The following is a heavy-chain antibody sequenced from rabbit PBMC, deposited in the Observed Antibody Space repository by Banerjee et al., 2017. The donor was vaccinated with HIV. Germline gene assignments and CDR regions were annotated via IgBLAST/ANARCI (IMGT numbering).Heavy chain of an antibody. V-gene: IGHV1S40*01. CDR1: GFDFSSYG. D-gene: IGHD7-1*01. CDR3: ARKLSL. Sequence: QSLEESGGDLVKPGASLKLSCTASGFDFSSYGISWVRQAPGKGLEWIACIYTSSGSTDYASWVNGRFTISKTSSSTVTLQMTSLTAADTAIYFCARKLSLWGQGTLVTVS. J-gene: IGHJ3*01. CDR2: IYTSSGST.